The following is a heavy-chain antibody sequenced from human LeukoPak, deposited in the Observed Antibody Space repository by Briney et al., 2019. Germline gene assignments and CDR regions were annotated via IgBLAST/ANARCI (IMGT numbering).Heavy chain of an antibody. D-gene: IGHD6-13*01. J-gene: IGHJ4*02. CDR2: IYYSGST. Sequence: PSETLSLTCTVSGGSVSSYYWSWIRQPPGKGLEWIGYIYYSGSTNYNPSLKSRVTISVDTSKNQFSLKLSSVTAADTAVYYCARRGGIAAAGTPYFDHWGQGTLVTVSS. CDR1: GGSVSSYY. CDR3: ARRGGIAAAGTPYFDH. V-gene: IGHV4-59*08.